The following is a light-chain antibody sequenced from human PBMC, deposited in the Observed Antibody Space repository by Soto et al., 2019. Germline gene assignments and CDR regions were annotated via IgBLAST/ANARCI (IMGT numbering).Light chain of an antibody. J-gene: IGKJ1*01. Sequence: EIDMTQSPATLSVSPGDRAALSCRASQSVGTNFAWYQQKPGQAPRLLIYDASTRATGIPARFSGSGSGTEFSLTITRLEPEDFAVYYCQQYVTSSPRTFGQGTKVEIK. CDR2: DAS. V-gene: IGKV3-15*01. CDR3: QQYVTSSPRT. CDR1: QSVGTN.